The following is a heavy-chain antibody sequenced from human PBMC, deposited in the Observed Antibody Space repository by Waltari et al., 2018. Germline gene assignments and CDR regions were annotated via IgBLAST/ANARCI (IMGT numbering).Heavy chain of an antibody. CDR2: IYYSGST. CDR1: GGSISSYY. D-gene: IGHD2-2*01. CDR3: ARQYQASRGRWFDP. J-gene: IGHJ5*02. V-gene: IGHV4-59*08. Sequence: QVQLQESGPGLVKPSETLSLTCTVSGGSISSYYWSWIRQPPGKGLEWIGYIYYSGSTNYNPSLKSRVTISVDTSKNQFSLKLSSVTAADTAVYYCARQYQASRGRWFDPWGQGTLVTVSS.